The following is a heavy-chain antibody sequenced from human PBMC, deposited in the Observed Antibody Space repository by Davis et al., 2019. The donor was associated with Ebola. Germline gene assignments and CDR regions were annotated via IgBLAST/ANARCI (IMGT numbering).Heavy chain of an antibody. CDR1: GYSFTSYW. J-gene: IGHJ4*02. CDR2: IFPGDSDT. V-gene: IGHV5-51*01. Sequence: GGSLRLSCQGSGYSFTSYWIGWVRQMPGEGLECMGIIFPGDSDTRYSPSFQGQVTISADKSISTAYLQWSSLKASDTAMYYCARGTDGYNPGGYFDSWGQGTLVTVSS. D-gene: IGHD5-24*01. CDR3: ARGTDGYNPGGYFDS.